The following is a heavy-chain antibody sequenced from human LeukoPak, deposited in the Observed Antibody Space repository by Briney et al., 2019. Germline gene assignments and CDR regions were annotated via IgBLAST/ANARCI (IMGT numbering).Heavy chain of an antibody. CDR3: AKDPYYYDSSGYGYGMDV. D-gene: IGHD3-22*01. J-gene: IGHJ6*02. Sequence: GGSLRLSCAASGFSFSRYAMAWVRQAPGKGLEWVSTISGSGGSTHYADSVKGRFTISRDNSKNTLYLQMNSLRAEDTAVYYCAKDPYYYDSSGYGYGMDVWGQGTTVTVSS. CDR2: ISGSGGST. V-gene: IGHV3-23*01. CDR1: GFSFSRYA.